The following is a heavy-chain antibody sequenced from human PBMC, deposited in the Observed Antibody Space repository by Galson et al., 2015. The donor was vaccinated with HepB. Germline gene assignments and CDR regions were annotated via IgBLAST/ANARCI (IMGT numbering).Heavy chain of an antibody. CDR2: ISSSSNYI. D-gene: IGHD3-10*01. CDR1: GLTFSDYS. Sequence: SLRLSCAASGLTFSDYSMNWVRQAPGKGLEWVSSISSSSNYIYYADSVRGRFTTSRDNAKNSLCLQMDSLRAEDTAMYYCARVECRGAACRGFGMAVWGQGTAVPVSS. V-gene: IGHV3-21*06. CDR3: ARVECRGAACRGFGMAV. J-gene: IGHJ6*02.